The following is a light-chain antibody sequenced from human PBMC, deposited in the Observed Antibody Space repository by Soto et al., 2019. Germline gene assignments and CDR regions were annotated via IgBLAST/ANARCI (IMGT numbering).Light chain of an antibody. J-gene: IGLJ2*01. CDR1: SSDVGGYDS. Sequence: QSALTQPVSVSGSPGQSITISCTGTSSDVGGYDSVSWYQQHPGKAPKLMIYEVSNRPSGVSSRFSGSKSGNTASLTISGLQAEDEADYYCSSYTSSSTVGVFGGGTKLTVL. CDR3: SSYTSSSTVGV. V-gene: IGLV2-14*01. CDR2: EVS.